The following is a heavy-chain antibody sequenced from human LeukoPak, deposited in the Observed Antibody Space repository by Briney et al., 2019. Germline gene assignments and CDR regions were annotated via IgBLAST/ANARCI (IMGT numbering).Heavy chain of an antibody. D-gene: IGHD2-15*01. CDR3: ARWVAGPTGGGFDY. CDR1: GFTFSSYA. J-gene: IGHJ4*02. V-gene: IGHV3-30-3*01. CDR2: ISYDGSNK. Sequence: PGGSLRLSCAASGFTFSSYAMHRVRQAPGKGLEWVAVISYDGSNKYYADSVKGRFTISRDNSKNTLYLQMNSLRAEDTAVYYCARWVAGPTGGGFDYWGQGTLVTVSS.